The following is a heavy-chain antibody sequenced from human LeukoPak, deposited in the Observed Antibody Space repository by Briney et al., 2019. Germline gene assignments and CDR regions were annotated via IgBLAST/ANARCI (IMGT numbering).Heavy chain of an antibody. CDR2: ISGSGVST. J-gene: IGHJ4*02. CDR3: AKDPQGMRFEELFSFY. D-gene: IGHD3-10*01. CDR1: GFRFSSYA. Sequence: GGSLRLACAASGFRFSSYAMSWVRQAPGKGLEWVSAISGSGVSTYYADSVKGRFTVSRDNSKNTLYLQMSSLRAEDTAVYYCAKDPQGMRFEELFSFYWGQGTLVTVSS. V-gene: IGHV3-23*01.